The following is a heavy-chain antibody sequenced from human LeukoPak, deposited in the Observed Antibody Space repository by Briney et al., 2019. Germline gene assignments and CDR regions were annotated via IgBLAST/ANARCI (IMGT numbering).Heavy chain of an antibody. Sequence: APVKVSSEAFVYTFTGSILQGVRHAPGQGLEWMGWIYPKTGGTSYAQKFQGRVTMTSDTSISTAYMELIGLRSDDTSVYYCAGPGDQVCFDIWGQGTLVSVSS. V-gene: IGHV1-2*02. CDR2: IYPKTGGT. CDR3: AGPGDQVCFDI. J-gene: IGHJ5*02. CDR1: VYTFTGSI. D-gene: IGHD3-10*01.